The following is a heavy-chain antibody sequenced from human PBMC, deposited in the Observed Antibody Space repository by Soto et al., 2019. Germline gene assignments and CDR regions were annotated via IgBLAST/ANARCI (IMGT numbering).Heavy chain of an antibody. D-gene: IGHD4-17*01. V-gene: IGHV3-30-3*01. CDR2: TSYDGSTK. CDR3: ATDGGFDFGFWYFDL. Sequence: VQLVESGGGVVQPGRSLRLSCAASGFTFNRYTMHWVRQAPGKGLEWVAVTSYDGSTKYYADSVKGRFTISRDNDKNTLFLQMNSLRAEDTAVYYCATDGGFDFGFWYFDLWGRGTLGTVSS. CDR1: GFTFNRYT. J-gene: IGHJ2*01.